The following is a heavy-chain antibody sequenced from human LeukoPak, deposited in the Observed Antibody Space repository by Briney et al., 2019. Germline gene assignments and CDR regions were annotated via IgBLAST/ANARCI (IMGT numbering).Heavy chain of an antibody. Sequence: ASVKVSCKASGYTFTSYGISWVRQAPGRGLEWMGWISAYNGNTNYAQKLQGRVTMTTDTSTSTAYMELRSLRSDDTAVYYCARVFRYFDWLSAGGGFDYWGQGTLVTVSS. D-gene: IGHD3-9*01. CDR3: ARVFRYFDWLSAGGGFDY. CDR2: ISAYNGNT. J-gene: IGHJ4*02. CDR1: GYTFTSYG. V-gene: IGHV1-18*01.